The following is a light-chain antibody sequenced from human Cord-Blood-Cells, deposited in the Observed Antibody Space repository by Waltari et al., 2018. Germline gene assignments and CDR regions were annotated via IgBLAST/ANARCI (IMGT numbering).Light chain of an antibody. J-gene: IGLJ3*02. CDR2: DVS. Sequence: QSALTQPASVSGSPGQSITLSCTGTSSDVGGYNYVSWYQQHPGKAPKLMIYDVSIRPSRGSNRSARSKSGNTAYLTISGLQAEDAADYHCSSYTSSSAVVGGGTKLTV. CDR1: SSDVGGYNY. CDR3: SSYTSSSAV. V-gene: IGLV2-14*01.